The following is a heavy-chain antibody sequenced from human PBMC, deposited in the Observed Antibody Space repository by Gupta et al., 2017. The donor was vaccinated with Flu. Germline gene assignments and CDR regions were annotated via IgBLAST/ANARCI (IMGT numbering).Heavy chain of an antibody. Sequence: SSTSGDYYWSWIRQAPGKGLEWIGYIYYSGTTYYNPSLKSRVIISVDTSKNQFSLKVHSVTAADTAVYYCARAEDRGYDGEGYFDYWGQGTLVTVSS. CDR1: SSTSGDYY. CDR3: ARAEDRGYDGEGYFDY. D-gene: IGHD5-12*01. V-gene: IGHV4-30-4*01. CDR2: IYYSGTT. J-gene: IGHJ4*02.